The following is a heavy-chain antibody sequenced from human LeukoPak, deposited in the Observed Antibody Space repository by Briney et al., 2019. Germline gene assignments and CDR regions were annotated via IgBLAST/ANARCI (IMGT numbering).Heavy chain of an antibody. V-gene: IGHV3-30*04. D-gene: IGHD3-3*01. J-gene: IGHJ6*04. CDR3: ARDRSAHWYYYHGMDV. CDR1: GFTFSSYA. CDR2: ISYDGSNK. Sequence: GGSLRLSCAASGFTFSSYAMHWVRQAPGKGLEWMAVISYDGSNKYYADSVKGRFTISRDNSKNTLYLQMNSLRAEDTAVYYCARDRSAHWYYYHGMDVWGKGTTVTVSS.